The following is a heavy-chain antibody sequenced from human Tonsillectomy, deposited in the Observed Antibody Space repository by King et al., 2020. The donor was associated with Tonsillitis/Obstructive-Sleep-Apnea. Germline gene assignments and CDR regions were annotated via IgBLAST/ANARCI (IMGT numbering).Heavy chain of an antibody. D-gene: IGHD2-21*01. J-gene: IGHJ4*02. CDR2: VSGSGGST. V-gene: IGHV3-23*04. CDR1: GFTFSDYA. Sequence: VQLVESGGGLVQPGGSLRLSCAASGFTFSDYAMGWVRQAPGKVLEWFSTVSGSGGSTYYTDSVRGRFTISRDNSKNALYLQMHSRRADDTAVYFCAKIPIEASFSFRFDCWGQGTLVAVSS. CDR3: AKIPIEASFSFRFDC.